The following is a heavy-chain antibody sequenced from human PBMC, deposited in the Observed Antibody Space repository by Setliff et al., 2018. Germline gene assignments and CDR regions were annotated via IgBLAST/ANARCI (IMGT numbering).Heavy chain of an antibody. V-gene: IGHV5-51*01. Sequence: SLKISCKTSGFSFTTNWIVWVRQMPGKGLEWVGIIYPGDSDTRYSPSLQGQVTISADKSITTAYLQWSSLRASDTAMYYCARHFGFSAGWYADYWGQGTLVTVS. CDR3: ARHFGFSAGWYADY. CDR2: IYPGDSDT. J-gene: IGHJ4*02. D-gene: IGHD6-19*01. CDR1: GFSFTTNW.